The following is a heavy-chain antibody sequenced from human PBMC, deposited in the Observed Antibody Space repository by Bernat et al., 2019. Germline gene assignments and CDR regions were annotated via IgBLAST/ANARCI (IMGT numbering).Heavy chain of an antibody. J-gene: IGHJ6*01. CDR1: GFTFSSYG. CDR2: IWYDGSNK. V-gene: IGHV3-33*01. CDR3: ARDDDRLTANYGMDV. Sequence: QVQLVESGGGVVQPGRSLRLSCAASGFTFSSYGMHWVRQAPGKGLEWVAVIWYDGSNKYYADSVKGRFTISRDNSKNTLYLQMNSLRAEDTAVYYCARDDDRLTANYGMDVWGQETTVTVSS. D-gene: IGHD3-16*01.